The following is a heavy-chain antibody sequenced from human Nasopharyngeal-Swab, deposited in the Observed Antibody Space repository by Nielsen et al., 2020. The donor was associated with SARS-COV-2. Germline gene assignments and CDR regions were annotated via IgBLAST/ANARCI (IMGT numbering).Heavy chain of an antibody. CDR2: IKQDGSEM. Sequence: GESLKISCAASGFIFSNYWMTWVRQAPGKGLEWVANIKQDGSEMYYVDSVKGRFTISRDNAKNSLYLQMNSLRVEDTAEYNCAREGRDGFDYWGQGTLVTVSS. D-gene: IGHD5-24*01. CDR3: AREGRDGFDY. J-gene: IGHJ4*02. CDR1: GFIFSNYW. V-gene: IGHV3-7*01.